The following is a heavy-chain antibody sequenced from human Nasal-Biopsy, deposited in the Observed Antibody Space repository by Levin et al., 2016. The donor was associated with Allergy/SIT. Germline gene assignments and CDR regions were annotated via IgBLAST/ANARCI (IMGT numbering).Heavy chain of an antibody. Sequence: GSLRLSCTVSGGSISIYYWNWIRQPPGKGLEWIGYIYYSGSTSYNPSLKSRVTMSLDTSKNQLSLKLSSVSAADTAVYYCAREEWEPPNYYYSLDVWGPGTTVTVSS. CDR3: AREEWEPPNYYYSLDV. D-gene: IGHD1-26*01. V-gene: IGHV4-59*01. CDR1: GGSISIYY. J-gene: IGHJ6*02. CDR2: IYYSGST.